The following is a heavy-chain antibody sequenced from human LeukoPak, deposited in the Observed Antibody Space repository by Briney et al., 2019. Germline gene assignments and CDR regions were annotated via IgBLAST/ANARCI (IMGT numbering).Heavy chain of an antibody. CDR3: ARHDPRVRTGGLWSATGTEGYFDY. V-gene: IGHV4-59*08. Sequence: SETLSLTCTVSGGSISSYYWSWIRQPPGKGLEWLGYIYYSGSTNYNPSLKSRVTISVDTSKNQFSLKLSSVTAADTAVYYCARHDPRVRTGGLWSATGTEGYFDYWGQGTLVTVSS. J-gene: IGHJ4*02. CDR1: GGSISSYY. D-gene: IGHD6-13*01. CDR2: IYYSGST.